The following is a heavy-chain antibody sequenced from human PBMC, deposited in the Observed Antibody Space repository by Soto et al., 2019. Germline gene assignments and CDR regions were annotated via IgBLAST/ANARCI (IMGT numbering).Heavy chain of an antibody. CDR1: CGSLRSGGFS. CDR2: IYHSGST. J-gene: IGHJ5*02. V-gene: IGHV4-30-2*01. D-gene: IGHD3-9*01. CDR3: ARVPLSGDDILTAFWFDP. Sequence: SGTPFPPCAVSCGSLRSGGFSLGLVRPPPGEGLEWIGYIYHSGSTYYNPSLKSRVTISVDTSKNQFSLKLSSVTAADTAVYYCARVPLSGDDILTAFWFDPWGQGTLVTVSS.